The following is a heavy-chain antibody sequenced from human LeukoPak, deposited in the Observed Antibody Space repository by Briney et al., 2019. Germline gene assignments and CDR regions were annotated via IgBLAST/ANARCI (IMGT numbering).Heavy chain of an antibody. CDR3: ARSYYYGSGTYYRD. Sequence: ASVKVSCKASGYTFTSYDIHWVRQATGQGLVWLGWMNPNSGNIGYAQKFQSRVTMTRNTSISTAYMVLSSLSFEDTAVYYCARSYYYGSGTYYRDWGQGTLVTVSS. CDR2: MNPNSGNI. CDR1: GYTFTSYD. J-gene: IGHJ4*02. V-gene: IGHV1-8*01. D-gene: IGHD3-10*01.